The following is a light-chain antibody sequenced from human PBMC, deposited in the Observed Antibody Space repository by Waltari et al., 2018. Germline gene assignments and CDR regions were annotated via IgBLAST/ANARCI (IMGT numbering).Light chain of an antibody. CDR3: AAWDDSLDGRGV. V-gene: IGLV1-44*01. CDR1: SSNIGSYT. CDR2: SNN. J-gene: IGLJ2*01. Sequence: QSVLTQPPSASGTPGQRVTISCSGGSSNIGSYTVNWYQQLPGTAPKLLIYSNNQPPSGVPDRFSGSKSGTSASLAISGLQSEDEADYYCAAWDDSLDGRGVFGGGTKLTVL.